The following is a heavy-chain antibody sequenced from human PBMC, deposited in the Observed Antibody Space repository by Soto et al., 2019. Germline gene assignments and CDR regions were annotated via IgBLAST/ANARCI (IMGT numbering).Heavy chain of an antibody. D-gene: IGHD1-20*01. J-gene: IGHJ4*02. V-gene: IGHV3-23*01. CDR3: ARSEMTYNWND. CDR2: ISGSGEMT. CDR1: GFTFRGDA. Sequence: GGSLRLSCAASGFTFRGDAMSWVRQAPGKGLEWVSSISGSGEMTHYADSVKGQFTISRDNAKNTLYLQMESLRAEDTALYYCARSEMTYNWNDWGQGALVTVSS.